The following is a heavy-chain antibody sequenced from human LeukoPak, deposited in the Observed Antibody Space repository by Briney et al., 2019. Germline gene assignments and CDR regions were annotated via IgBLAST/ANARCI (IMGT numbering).Heavy chain of an antibody. J-gene: IGHJ4*02. CDR1: GGSISSYY. V-gene: IGHV4-4*07. CDR3: ASNRNTPEKSLDY. Sequence: PSETLSLTCTVSGGSISSYYWSWIRQTAGKGLEWIGRIYISGSTNYNPSLKSRVTMSVDTSKNQFSLKLSSVTAADTAVYYCASNRNTPEKSLDYWGQGTLVTVSS. D-gene: IGHD3-16*02. CDR2: IYISGST.